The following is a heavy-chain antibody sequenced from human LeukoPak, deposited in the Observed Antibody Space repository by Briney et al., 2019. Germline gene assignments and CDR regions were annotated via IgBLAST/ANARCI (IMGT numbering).Heavy chain of an antibody. J-gene: IGHJ4*02. D-gene: IGHD3-22*01. CDR1: GFTFNNYA. Sequence: GGSLRLSCAGSGFTFNNYAMSWVRQAPGKGLEWVSAISGGGGTTYYADSVKGRFTISRDNSKDTLYLQMSGLRAEDTAVYFCARDSPWYDSSTYYYFDYWGQGTLVTVSS. CDR2: ISGGGGTT. CDR3: ARDSPWYDSSTYYYFDY. V-gene: IGHV3-23*01.